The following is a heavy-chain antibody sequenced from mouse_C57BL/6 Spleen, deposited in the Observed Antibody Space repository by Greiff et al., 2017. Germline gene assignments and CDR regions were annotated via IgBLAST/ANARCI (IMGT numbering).Heavy chain of an antibody. D-gene: IGHD1-1*01. CDR3: AATTVVPYFDY. Sequence: QVQLQQSGAELMKPGASVKLSCKATGYTFTGYWIEWVKQRPGHGLEWIGEILPGSGSTNDNEKFKGKATFTADTSSNTAYMQLSSLTTEDSAIYYCAATTVVPYFDYWGQGTTLPVSS. J-gene: IGHJ2*01. CDR2: ILPGSGST. V-gene: IGHV1-9*01. CDR1: GYTFTGYW.